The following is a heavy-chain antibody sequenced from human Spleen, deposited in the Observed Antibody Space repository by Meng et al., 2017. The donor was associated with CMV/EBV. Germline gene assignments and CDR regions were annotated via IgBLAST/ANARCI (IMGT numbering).Heavy chain of an antibody. CDR1: GGSVNSNTYY. Sequence: ESLKISCTVSGGSVNSNTYYWGWIRQPPGKGLEWIGGISYTGSTYYNPSLKSRVAISVDTSKNQFSLKLNSVTAADTAVYYCARGDPYGAYFQHWGQGTLVTVSS. D-gene: IGHD3-10*01. V-gene: IGHV4-39*07. CDR2: ISYTGST. J-gene: IGHJ1*01. CDR3: ARGDPYGAYFQH.